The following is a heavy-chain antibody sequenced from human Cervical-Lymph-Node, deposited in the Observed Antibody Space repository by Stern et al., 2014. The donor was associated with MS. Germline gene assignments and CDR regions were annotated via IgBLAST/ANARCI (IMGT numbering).Heavy chain of an antibody. J-gene: IGHJ1*01. CDR3: ARDSSKGGSNY. CDR1: GFTFSSYG. CDR2: IWYDGSNK. V-gene: IGHV3-33*01. D-gene: IGHD2-2*01. Sequence: VQLVESGGGVVQPGRSLRLAWATSGFTFSSYGMHWVRQAPDKGLEWVAVIWYDGSNKYYADSVKGRFTISRDNSKNTLYLQMNSLRAEDTAVYYCARDSSKGGSNYWGQGTLVTVSS.